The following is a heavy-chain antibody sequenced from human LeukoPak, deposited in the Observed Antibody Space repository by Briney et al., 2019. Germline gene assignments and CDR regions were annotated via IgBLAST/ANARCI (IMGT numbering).Heavy chain of an antibody. D-gene: IGHD5-24*01. V-gene: IGHV4-61*02. CDR3: AREGGGYNLFDY. J-gene: IGHJ4*02. CDR2: IYTSGST. CDR1: GGSINSGSYY. Sequence: PSETLSLTCTVSGGSINSGSYYWSWIRQPAGKGLEWIGRIYTSGSTNYNPSLKSRVTISVDTSKNQFSLKLSSVTAADTAVYYCAREGGGYNLFDYWGQGTLVTVSS.